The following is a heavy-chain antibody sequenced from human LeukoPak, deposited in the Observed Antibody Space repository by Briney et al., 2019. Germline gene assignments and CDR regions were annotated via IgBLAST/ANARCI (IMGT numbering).Heavy chain of an antibody. CDR1: GGSISSGDYY. Sequence: SETLSLTCTVSGGSISSGDYYWSWIRQPPGKGLEWIGYIYYSGSTYYNPSLKSRVTISVDTSKYQFSLKLSSVTAADTAVYYCARGERLMYWFDPWGQGTLVTVSS. V-gene: IGHV4-30-4*01. CDR2: IYYSGST. D-gene: IGHD2-21*01. J-gene: IGHJ5*02. CDR3: ARGERLMYWFDP.